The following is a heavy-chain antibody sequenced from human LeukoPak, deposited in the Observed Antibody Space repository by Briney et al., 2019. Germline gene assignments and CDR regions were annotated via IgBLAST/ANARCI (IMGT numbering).Heavy chain of an antibody. CDR1: KFTFSSFA. Sequence: QPGGSLRLSCAASKFTFSSFAMSWVRQAPGKGLEWVSGISATGDSTYYTDSVKGRFTISRDNSKNTLYLQMNSLRAEDTAVYYCARPTYSGSYYWFDYWGQGTLVTVSS. CDR2: ISATGDST. J-gene: IGHJ4*02. V-gene: IGHV3-23*01. CDR3: ARPTYSGSYYWFDY. D-gene: IGHD1-26*01.